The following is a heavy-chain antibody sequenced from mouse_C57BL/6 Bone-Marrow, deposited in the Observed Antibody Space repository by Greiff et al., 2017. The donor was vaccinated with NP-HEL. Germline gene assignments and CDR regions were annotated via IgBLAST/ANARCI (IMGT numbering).Heavy chain of an antibody. V-gene: IGHV1-82*01. CDR1: GYAFSSSW. CDR2: IYPGDGDT. Sequence: VQLQQSGPELVKPGVSVKISCKASGYAFSSSWMNWVKQRPGKGLEWIGRIYPGDGDTNYNGKFKGKATLTADKSSSTAYMQLSSLTSEDSAVYFCARGGYDYDHYYAMDYWGQGTSVTVSS. J-gene: IGHJ4*01. CDR3: ARGGYDYDHYYAMDY. D-gene: IGHD2-4*01.